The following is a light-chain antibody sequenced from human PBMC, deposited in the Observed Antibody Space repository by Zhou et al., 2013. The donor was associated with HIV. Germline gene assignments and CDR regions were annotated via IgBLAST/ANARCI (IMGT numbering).Light chain of an antibody. CDR2: VAS. Sequence: DIQMTQSPSSLSAFVGDRVTITCRASQNIANNLIWYQQEPGKAPKLLIYVASSLQSGVPSRFSGSGSGTDFTLTISSLQPEDFATYYCQQSYSIPLTFAEGPR. V-gene: IGKV1-39*01. J-gene: IGKJ4*01. CDR1: QNIANN. CDR3: QQSYSIPLT.